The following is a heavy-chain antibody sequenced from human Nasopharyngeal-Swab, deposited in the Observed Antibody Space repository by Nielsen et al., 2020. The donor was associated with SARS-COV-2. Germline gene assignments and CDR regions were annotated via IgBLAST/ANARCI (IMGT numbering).Heavy chain of an antibody. CDR3: ARAPGYSSSWRPNWFDP. CDR2: INHSGST. J-gene: IGHJ5*02. Sequence: SQTLSLTCAVYGGSFSGYYWSWIRQPPGKGLEWIGEINHSGSTNYNPSLKSRVTKSVDTSKNQFSLKLSSVTAADTAVYYCARAPGYSSSWRPNWFDPWGQGTLVTVSS. D-gene: IGHD6-13*01. CDR1: GGSFSGYY. V-gene: IGHV4-34*01.